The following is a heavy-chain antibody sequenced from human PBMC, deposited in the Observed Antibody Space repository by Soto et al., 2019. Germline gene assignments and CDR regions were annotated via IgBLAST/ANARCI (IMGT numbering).Heavy chain of an antibody. CDR2: ISGSGGST. J-gene: IGHJ4*02. V-gene: IGHV3-23*01. D-gene: IGHD6-19*01. CDR3: AKDEAVAVVLVKCPVAY. CDR1: GFTFSSYA. Sequence: GGSLRLSCAASGFTFSSYAMSWVRQAPGKGLERVSAISGSGGSTYYADSVKGRFTISRDNSKNTLYLQMNSLRAEDTAVYYCAKDEAVAVVLVKCPVAYWGQGTLVTASS.